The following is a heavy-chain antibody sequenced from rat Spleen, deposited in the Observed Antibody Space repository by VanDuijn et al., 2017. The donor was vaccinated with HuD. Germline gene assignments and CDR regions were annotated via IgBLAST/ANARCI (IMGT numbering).Heavy chain of an antibody. D-gene: IGHD1-1*01. CDR2: ISHDGSFT. CDR3: ERSYYYSGEDYFDY. J-gene: IGHJ2*01. CDR1: GFTFSNYG. Sequence: EVQLVESGGGLVQSGRSLKLSCAASGFTFSNYGMAWVRQAPTKGLEWVASISHDGSFTDHRDSVKGRFTISRDNAKSTLYLQMNNLRSEDTDMYYCERSYYYSGEDYFDYWGQGVMVTVSS. V-gene: IGHV5-29*01.